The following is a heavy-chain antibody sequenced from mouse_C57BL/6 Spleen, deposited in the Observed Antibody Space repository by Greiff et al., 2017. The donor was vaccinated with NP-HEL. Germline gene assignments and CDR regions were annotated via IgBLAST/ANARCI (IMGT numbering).Heavy chain of an antibody. CDR3: ARRYDYFYYAMDY. V-gene: IGHV1-18*01. CDR2: INPNNGGT. Sequence: VQLQQSGPELVKPGASVKIPCKASGYTFTDYNMDWVKQSHGKSLEWIGDINPNNGGTIYNQKFKGKATLTVDKSSSTAYMELRSLTSEDTAVYYCARRYDYFYYAMDYWGQGTSVTVSS. D-gene: IGHD2-4*01. J-gene: IGHJ4*01. CDR1: GYTFTDYN.